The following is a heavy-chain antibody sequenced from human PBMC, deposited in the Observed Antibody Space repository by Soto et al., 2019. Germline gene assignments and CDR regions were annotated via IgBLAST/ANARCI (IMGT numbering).Heavy chain of an antibody. CDR3: AGDSGGGKQVARGWFDP. CDR2: IIPILGIV. CDR1: GGTSSSPT. Sequence: QVQLVQSGAEVKKPGSSVKVSCKTSGGTSSSPTISWVRQAPGQGLEWMGRIIPILGIVNYAQKFQGRVTINADKSTSTAYMELSGLRSDDTALYSCAGDSGGGKQVARGWFDPWGQGTQVTVSS. J-gene: IGHJ5*02. D-gene: IGHD3-10*01. V-gene: IGHV1-69*08.